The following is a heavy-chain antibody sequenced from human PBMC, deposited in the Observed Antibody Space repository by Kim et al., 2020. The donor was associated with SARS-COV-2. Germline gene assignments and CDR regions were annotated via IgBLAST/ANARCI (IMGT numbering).Heavy chain of an antibody. CDR3: ARDLIYIRMDV. V-gene: IGHV3-21*01. CDR2: I. D-gene: IGHD2-21*01. Sequence: IYYAASVRGRFTISRDNAKNSLYLQMNSLRAGDTAVYYCARDLIYIRMDVWGQGTTVTVSS. J-gene: IGHJ6*02.